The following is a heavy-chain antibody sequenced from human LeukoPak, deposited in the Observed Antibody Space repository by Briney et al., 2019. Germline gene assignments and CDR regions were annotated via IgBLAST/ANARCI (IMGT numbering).Heavy chain of an antibody. Sequence: ASETLSLTCAVSGYSISSGYYWGWIRQPAGKGLEWIGRIYTSGSTNYNPSLKSRVTMSVDTSKNQFSLRLSSVTAADTAVYYCARDRYGSRSYYKSWFDPWGQGTLVTVSS. CDR3: ARDRYGSRSYYKSWFDP. CDR2: IYTSGST. V-gene: IGHV4-4*07. CDR1: GYSISSGYY. D-gene: IGHD3-10*01. J-gene: IGHJ5*02.